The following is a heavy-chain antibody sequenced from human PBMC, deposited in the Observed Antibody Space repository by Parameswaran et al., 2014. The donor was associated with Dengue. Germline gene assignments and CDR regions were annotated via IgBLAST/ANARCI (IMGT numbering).Heavy chain of an antibody. J-gene: IGHJ3*02. D-gene: IGHD3-22*01. V-gene: IGHV1-18*01. CDR2: ISAYNGNT. Sequence: SWVRQAPGQGLEWMGWISAYNGNTNYAQKLQGRVTMTTDTSTSTAYMELRSLRSDDTAVYYCARDLHYYDSSGYPRVNDAFDIWGQGTMVTVSS. CDR3: ARDLHYYDSSGYPRVNDAFDI.